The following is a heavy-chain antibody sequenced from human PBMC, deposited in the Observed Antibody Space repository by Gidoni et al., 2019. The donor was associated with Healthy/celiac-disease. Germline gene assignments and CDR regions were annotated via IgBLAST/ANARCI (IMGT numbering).Heavy chain of an antibody. CDR2: ISGSGGST. D-gene: IGHD4-4*01. CDR3: AKGEEGYSKSSYFDY. V-gene: IGHV3-23*01. J-gene: IGHJ4*02. CDR1: GFTFSSYA. Sequence: EVQLLESGGGLVQPGWSLRLSCAASGFTFSSYAMSWVRQAPGKGLEWVSAISGSGGSTYYADSVKGRFTISRDNSKNTLYLQMNSMRAEDTAVYYCAKGEEGYSKSSYFDYWGQGTLVTVSS.